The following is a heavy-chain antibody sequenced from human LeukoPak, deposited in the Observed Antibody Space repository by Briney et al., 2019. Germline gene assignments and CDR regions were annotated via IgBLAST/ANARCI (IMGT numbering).Heavy chain of an antibody. V-gene: IGHV1-46*01. CDR1: GYTFTRYY. D-gene: IGHD2-2*01. CDR3: ARVLCSSTSCSSSPWFDP. Sequence: ASVKVSCKASGYTFTRYYMHWVRQAPGQGLEWMGIINPSGGSTAYAQKFQGRVTMTRDMSTSTVYMELSSLRSEDTAVYYCARVLCSSTSCSSSPWFDPWGQGTLVTVSS. J-gene: IGHJ5*02. CDR2: INPSGGST.